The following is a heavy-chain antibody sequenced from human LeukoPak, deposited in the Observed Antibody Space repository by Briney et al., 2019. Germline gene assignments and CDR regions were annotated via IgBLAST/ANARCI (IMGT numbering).Heavy chain of an antibody. V-gene: IGHV1-69*05. Sequence: SVKVSCKASGGTFSSYAISWVRQAPGQGLEWMGGINPIFGTANYAQKFQGRVTITTDESTSTAYMELSSLRSEDTAVYYCAGSASGYEFDYWGQGTLVTVSS. J-gene: IGHJ4*02. CDR2: INPIFGTA. D-gene: IGHD5-12*01. CDR3: AGSASGYEFDY. CDR1: GGTFSSYA.